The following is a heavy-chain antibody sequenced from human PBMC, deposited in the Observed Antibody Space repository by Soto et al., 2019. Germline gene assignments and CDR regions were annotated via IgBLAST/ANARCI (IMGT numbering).Heavy chain of an antibody. D-gene: IGHD2-2*01. Sequence: EVQLVESGGGLVQPGGSLRLSCAGSGFTFSSYEINWVRQAPGKGLEWGSYISSSGNTIYNADSVKGRFTLSRDNAKNFLYLHMNSLRADDTALYYCAKGGKAHYCSSTGCRDVFDIWGQGTMVTVSS. CDR1: GFTFSSYE. V-gene: IGHV3-48*03. CDR2: ISSSGNTI. CDR3: AKGGKAHYCSSTGCRDVFDI. J-gene: IGHJ3*02.